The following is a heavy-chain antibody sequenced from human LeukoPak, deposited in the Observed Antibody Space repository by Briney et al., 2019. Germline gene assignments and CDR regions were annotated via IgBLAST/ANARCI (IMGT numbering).Heavy chain of an antibody. D-gene: IGHD3-22*01. V-gene: IGHV3-7*01. Sequence: GGSLRLSCAASGFIFSSYWMTWVREVPGKGLEGVANIKEDGSEKNYVDSVKGRFTISRDNAENSLYLQMNSLRAEDTAVYYCARDYYDSRGYLVPLGYWGQGALVTVSS. CDR1: GFIFSSYW. CDR2: IKEDGSEK. CDR3: ARDYYDSRGYLVPLGY. J-gene: IGHJ4*02.